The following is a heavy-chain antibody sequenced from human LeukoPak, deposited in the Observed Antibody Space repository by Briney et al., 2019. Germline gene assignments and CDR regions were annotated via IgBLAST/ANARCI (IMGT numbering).Heavy chain of an antibody. J-gene: IGHJ4*02. CDR3: ARVAYYYDSSGLFDY. CDR1: GFTFSSYE. CDR2: ISSSGSTI. V-gene: IGHV3-48*03. D-gene: IGHD3-22*01. Sequence: GGSLRLSCAASGFTFSSYEMNWVRQAPGKGLEWVSYISSSGSTIYYADSVKGRFTISRDNAKNSLYLQMNSLRAEDTAVYYCARVAYYYDSSGLFDYWGQGTLATVSS.